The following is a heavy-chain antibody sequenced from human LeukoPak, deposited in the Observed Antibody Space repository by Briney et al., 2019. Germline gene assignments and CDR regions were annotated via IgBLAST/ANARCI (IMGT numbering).Heavy chain of an antibody. CDR3: AKDAQRGFDYSNSLEN. CDR1: KFTFSHYG. CDR2: IWNDGSSQ. D-gene: IGHD4-11*01. V-gene: IGHV3-33*06. J-gene: IGHJ4*02. Sequence: GGSLRLSCAASKFTFSHYGMHWVRQAPGKGLEWVAVIWNDGSSQFYADSVKGRFTVSRDNSQRKLYLQMNSLRPGDTAVYYCAKDAQRGFDYSNSLENWGQGTLVTVSS.